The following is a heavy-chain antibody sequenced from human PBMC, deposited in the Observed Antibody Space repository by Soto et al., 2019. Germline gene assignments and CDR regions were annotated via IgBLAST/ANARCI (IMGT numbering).Heavy chain of an antibody. CDR1: GYAFTSYD. CDR2: MNPNSGNT. CDR3: ARDKTTVVTNDAFDI. Sequence: ASVKVSCTASGYAFTSYDINWVRQATGQGLEWMGWMNPNSGNTGYAQKFQGRVTMTRDTSTSTVYMELSSLRSEDTAVYYCARDKTTVVTNDAFDIWGQGTMVTVSS. J-gene: IGHJ3*02. D-gene: IGHD4-17*01. V-gene: IGHV1-8*01.